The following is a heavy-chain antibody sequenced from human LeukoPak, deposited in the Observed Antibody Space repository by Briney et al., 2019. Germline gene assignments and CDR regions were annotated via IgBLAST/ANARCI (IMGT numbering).Heavy chain of an antibody. V-gene: IGHV1-24*01. CDR3: ATDRLEIYSLHI. CDR2: FEPEEGEHGET. Sequence: GASVKVSCRVSGYSLSDLSIHWVRHVRGKGLEWMGGFEPEEGEHGETIYAQTFEGRLTLTEDTDTDTAYMELLSLTSEDTAVYYCATDRLEIYSLHIWGQGTMATVSS. J-gene: IGHJ3*02. D-gene: IGHD1-1*01. CDR1: GYSLSDLS.